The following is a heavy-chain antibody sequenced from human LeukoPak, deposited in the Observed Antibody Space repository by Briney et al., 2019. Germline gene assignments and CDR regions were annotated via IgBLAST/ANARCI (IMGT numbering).Heavy chain of an antibody. V-gene: IGHV4-4*02. CDR2: INHSGST. CDR3: ARTEGRVVNPRRAPIDY. J-gene: IGHJ4*02. CDR1: GGSISSSNW. Sequence: SETLSLTCAVSGGSISSSNWWSWVRQPPGKGLEWIGEINHSGSTNYNPSLKSRVTISVDTSKNQFSLKLSSVTAADTAVYYCARTEGRVVNPRRAPIDYWGQGTLVTVSS. D-gene: IGHD2-21*01.